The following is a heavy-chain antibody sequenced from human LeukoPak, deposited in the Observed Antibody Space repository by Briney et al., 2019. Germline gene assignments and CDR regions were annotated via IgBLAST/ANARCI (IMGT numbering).Heavy chain of an antibody. V-gene: IGHV7-4-1*02. CDR2: INTNTGNP. J-gene: IGHJ3*02. CDR1: GYTFTSYA. Sequence: ASVKVSCKASGYTFTSYAMNWVRQAPGQGLEWMGWINTNTGNPTYAQGFTGRFVFSLDTSVSTAYLQISSLKAEDTAVYYCARDISSSWYRLRAFDIWGQGTMVTVSS. D-gene: IGHD6-13*01. CDR3: ARDISSSWYRLRAFDI.